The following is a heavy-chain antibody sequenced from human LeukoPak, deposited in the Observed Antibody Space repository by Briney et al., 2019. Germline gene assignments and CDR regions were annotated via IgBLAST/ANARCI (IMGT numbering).Heavy chain of an antibody. CDR1: GYTFTGYY. CDR2: INPNSGGT. Sequence: ASVKVSCKASGYTFTGYYMHWVRQAPGQGLEWMGWINPNSGGTNYAEKFQGRVTMTRDTSIRTAYMELSRLRSDDTAVYYCARGLRFWSGYYTDDAFDIWGQGTMVTVSS. D-gene: IGHD3-3*01. J-gene: IGHJ3*02. V-gene: IGHV1-2*02. CDR3: ARGLRFWSGYYTDDAFDI.